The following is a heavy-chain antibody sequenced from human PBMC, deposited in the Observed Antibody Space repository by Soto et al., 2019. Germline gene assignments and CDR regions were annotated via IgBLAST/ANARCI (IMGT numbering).Heavy chain of an antibody. D-gene: IGHD3-10*01. Sequence: QVQLQESGPGLVKPSQTLSLTCTVSGGSISSGDYYWSWIRQPPGKGLEWIGYIYYSVSTYYNPSLKSRVTISVDTSKNQFSLKLSSVTAADTAVYYCARVGFGELLAHGMDVWGQGTTVTVSS. CDR3: ARVGFGELLAHGMDV. J-gene: IGHJ6*02. CDR2: IYYSVST. V-gene: IGHV4-30-4*01. CDR1: GGSISSGDYY.